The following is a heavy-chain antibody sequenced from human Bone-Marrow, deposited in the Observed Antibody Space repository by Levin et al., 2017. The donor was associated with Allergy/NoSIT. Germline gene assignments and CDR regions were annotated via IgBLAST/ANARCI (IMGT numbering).Heavy chain of an antibody. CDR2: IWYAGYNK. D-gene: IGHD6-6*01. CDR1: GFMFSNYG. CDR3: ARDDQFVRFRETRDYYGMDV. J-gene: IGHJ6*02. Sequence: GGSLRLSCVASGFMFSNYGMHWVRQAPGRGLEWVGIIWYAGYNKYYADSVQGRFTISRDNSKNTVYLQMNSLRVEDTAVYYCARDDQFVRFRETRDYYGMDVWGHGVSVTVSS. V-gene: IGHV3-33*01.